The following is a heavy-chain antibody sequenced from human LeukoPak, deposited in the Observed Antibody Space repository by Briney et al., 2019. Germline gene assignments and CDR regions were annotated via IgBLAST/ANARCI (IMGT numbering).Heavy chain of an antibody. CDR3: ARDWGYYYDSSGYSGYYYYYMDV. D-gene: IGHD3-22*01. V-gene: IGHV3-21*01. J-gene: IGHJ6*03. Sequence: GGSLRLSCAASGFTFSSYAMTWVRQAPGKGLEWVSSISSSSSYIYYADSVKGRFTISRDNAKNSLYLQMNSLRAEDTAVYYCARDWGYYYDSSGYSGYYYYYMDVWGKGTTVTVSS. CDR2: ISSSSSYI. CDR1: GFTFSSYA.